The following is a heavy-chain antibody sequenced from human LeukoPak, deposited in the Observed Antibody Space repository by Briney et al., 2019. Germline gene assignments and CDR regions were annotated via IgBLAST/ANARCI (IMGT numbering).Heavy chain of an antibody. J-gene: IGHJ4*02. CDR2: IIPILGIA. CDR3: ARGTTGTTVYYFDY. D-gene: IGHD1-7*01. CDR1: GGTFSSYA. V-gene: IGHV1-69*04. Sequence: SVKVSCKASGGTFSSYAISWVRQAPGQGLEWMGRIIPILGIANYAQKFQGGVTITADKSTSTAYMELSSLRSEDTAVYYCARGTTGTTVYYFDYWGQGTLVTVSS.